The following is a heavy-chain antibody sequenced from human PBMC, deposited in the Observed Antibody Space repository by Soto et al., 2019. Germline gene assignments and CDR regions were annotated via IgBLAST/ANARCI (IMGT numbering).Heavy chain of an antibody. CDR1: GFTFDDYA. CDR3: VKDESINWYSGHFRH. V-gene: IGHV3-9*01. CDR2: INWNSGSI. Sequence: VQLVESGGGLVKPGGSLRLSCAASGFTFDDYAMHWVRQVPGKGLEWVSGINWNSGSIGYGDSVKGRFAISRDNAKNSLHLQMNSLSAEDTAFYYCVKDESINWYSGHFRHWGQGTLVTVSS. J-gene: IGHJ1*01. D-gene: IGHD6-13*01.